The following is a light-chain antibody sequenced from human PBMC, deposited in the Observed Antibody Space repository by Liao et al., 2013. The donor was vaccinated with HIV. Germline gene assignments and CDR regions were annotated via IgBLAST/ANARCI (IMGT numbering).Light chain of an antibody. CDR3: QAWDSNEVI. Sequence: SYELTQPPSVSESPGQTAIITCSGEKLGDKYVRWYQQKPGQSPVLVIYEDKKRPSGITERFSGSNSGNTATLTISGTQAMDEADYYCQAWDSNEVIFGGGTKLSVL. J-gene: IGLJ2*01. V-gene: IGLV3-1*01. CDR1: KLGDKY. CDR2: EDK.